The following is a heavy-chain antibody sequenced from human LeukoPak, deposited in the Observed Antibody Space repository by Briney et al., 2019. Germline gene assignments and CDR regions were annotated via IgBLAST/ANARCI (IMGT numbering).Heavy chain of an antibody. D-gene: IGHD3-10*01. Sequence: GESLKISCKGSGYSFSTYWIVWVRQMPGKGLEWMGIIYPGDSDTRYSPSFQGQVTISADKSISTAYLQWSSLKASDTAMYYCARLRGELLYAYFDYWGQGTLVTVSS. CDR2: IYPGDSDT. J-gene: IGHJ4*02. V-gene: IGHV5-51*01. CDR1: GYSFSTYW. CDR3: ARLRGELLYAYFDY.